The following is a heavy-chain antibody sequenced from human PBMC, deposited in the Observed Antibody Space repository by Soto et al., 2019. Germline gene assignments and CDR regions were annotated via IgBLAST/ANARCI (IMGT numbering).Heavy chain of an antibody. CDR2: ISSSSSYI. Sequence: EVQLVESGGGLVKPGGSLRLSCAASGFTVNFYSMKWVRQAPGKGLEWVSSISSSSSYIYYADSVKGRFTISRDNAKNSLYLHMNSLRAEDTAVYYSARGKDILTGYYHCFDPWGQGPLVTVSS. CDR1: GFTVNFYS. CDR3: ARGKDILTGYYHCFDP. V-gene: IGHV3-21*04. J-gene: IGHJ5*02. D-gene: IGHD3-9*01.